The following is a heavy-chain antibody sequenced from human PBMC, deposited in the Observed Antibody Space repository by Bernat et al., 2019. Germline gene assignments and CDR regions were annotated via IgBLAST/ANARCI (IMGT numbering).Heavy chain of an antibody. CDR2: ISYDGSNK. J-gene: IGHJ3*02. D-gene: IGHD4-17*01. Sequence: QVQLVESGGGVVQPGRSLRLSCAASGFTFSSYAMHWVRQAPGKGLEWVAVISYDGSNKYYADSVKGRFTISRDNSKNTLYLQMNSLRAEDTAVYYCAREQDGDYRHDAFDIWGQGTMVTVSS. CDR3: AREQDGDYRHDAFDI. V-gene: IGHV3-30-3*01. CDR1: GFTFSSYA.